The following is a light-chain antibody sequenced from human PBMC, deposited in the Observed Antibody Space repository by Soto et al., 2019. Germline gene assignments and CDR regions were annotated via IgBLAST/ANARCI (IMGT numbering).Light chain of an antibody. J-gene: IGLJ3*02. CDR2: SNS. CDR1: DSNIGSNT. V-gene: IGLV1-44*01. CDR3: AAWDDSLNGRAV. Sequence: QSVLTQPPSASGTPGQRVTISCSGSDSNIGSNTVNWYQQVPGTAPKLLIYSNSQRPSGVPDRFSGSKSGTSASLAISGLQSEDEGDYYCAAWDDSLNGRAVFGGGPKVTVL.